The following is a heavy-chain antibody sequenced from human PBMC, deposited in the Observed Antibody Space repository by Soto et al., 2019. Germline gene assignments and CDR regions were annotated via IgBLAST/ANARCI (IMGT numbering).Heavy chain of an antibody. CDR3: TSDNWNSY. CDR1: GFTFSTYW. CDR2: VDRGGRST. J-gene: IGHJ4*02. V-gene: IGHV3-74*01. Sequence: EMQLVESGGDLVQPGGSLRLSCVASGFTFSTYWMHWVRQAPGKGLVWVSRVDRGGRSTNYADSVKGRFTISRDNGKNRLYLQMSSLRAGDTGVYYWTSDNWNSYSGQGARVTVSS. D-gene: IGHD1-1*01.